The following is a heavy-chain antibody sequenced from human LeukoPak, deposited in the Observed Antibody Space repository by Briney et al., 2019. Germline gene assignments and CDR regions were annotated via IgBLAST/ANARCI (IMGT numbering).Heavy chain of an antibody. Sequence: GGSLRLSCAASGFTFATHWMHWVRQRPGEGLVWVSLFKGDERTTSYADSVKGRFTISRDNAKNTIYLQMDSLRVEDTAVYYCATGYINGYEHWGQGSLVTVSS. CDR2: FKGDERTT. V-gene: IGHV3-74*01. CDR3: ATGYINGYEH. CDR1: GFTFATHW. D-gene: IGHD5-18*01. J-gene: IGHJ4*02.